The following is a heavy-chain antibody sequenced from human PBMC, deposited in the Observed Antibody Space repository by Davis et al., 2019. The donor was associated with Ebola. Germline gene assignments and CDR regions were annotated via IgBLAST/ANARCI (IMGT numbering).Heavy chain of an antibody. CDR3: ARWVEFGELFFSYYFDY. J-gene: IGHJ4*02. CDR2: INAGNGNT. Sequence: AASVKVSCKASGYTFTSYAMHWVRQAPGQRLEWMGWINAGNGNTKYSQKFQGRVTITRDTSASTAYMELSSLRSEDTAVYYCARWVEFGELFFSYYFDYWGQGTLVTVSS. CDR1: GYTFTSYA. V-gene: IGHV1-3*01. D-gene: IGHD3-10*01.